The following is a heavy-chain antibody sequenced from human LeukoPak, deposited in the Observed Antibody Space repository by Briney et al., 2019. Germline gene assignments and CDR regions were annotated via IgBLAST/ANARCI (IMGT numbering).Heavy chain of an antibody. V-gene: IGHV6-1*01. Sequence: SQTLSLTCAISGDSVSSNSAAWNWIRPSPSRGLEWLGRTFYRSRWYNDYALSVKSRITINPDTSKNQFSLQLTSVSPEDTAVYYCASEVRHYFDSSGYYFDHWGQGTLVTVSS. D-gene: IGHD3-22*01. CDR2: TFYRSRWYN. J-gene: IGHJ4*02. CDR1: GDSVSSNSAA. CDR3: ASEVRHYFDSSGYYFDH.